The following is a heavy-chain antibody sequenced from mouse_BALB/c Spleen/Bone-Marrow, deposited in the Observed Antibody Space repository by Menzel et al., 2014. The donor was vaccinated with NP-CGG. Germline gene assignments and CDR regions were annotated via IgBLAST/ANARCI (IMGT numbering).Heavy chain of an antibody. Sequence: EVKLVESGGGLVKPGGSLKLSCAASGFTSSSYAMSWVRQTPEKRLEWVATISXGGSYTYYPDSVKGRFTISRDNAKNTLFLQMSSLRSEDTAMYYCARRTLYRYDAGAMDYWGQGTSVTVSS. D-gene: IGHD2-14*01. CDR1: GFTSSSYA. CDR2: ISXGGSYT. V-gene: IGHV5-9-3*01. J-gene: IGHJ4*01. CDR3: ARRTLYRYDAGAMDY.